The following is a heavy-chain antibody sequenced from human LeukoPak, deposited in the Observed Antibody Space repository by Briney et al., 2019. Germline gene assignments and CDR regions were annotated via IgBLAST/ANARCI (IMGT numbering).Heavy chain of an antibody. J-gene: IGHJ4*02. CDR2: IRYDGSNK. V-gene: IGHV3-30*02. CDR1: GFTFSSYG. Sequence: GGSLRLSCAASGFTFSSYGMHWVRQAPGKGLEWVAFIRYDGSNKYYADSVKGRFTISRDNSKNTLYLQMNSLRVEDTAVYYCAKDAGKSGYLFDYWGQGTLVTVSS. CDR3: AKDAGKSGYLFDY. D-gene: IGHD5-18*01.